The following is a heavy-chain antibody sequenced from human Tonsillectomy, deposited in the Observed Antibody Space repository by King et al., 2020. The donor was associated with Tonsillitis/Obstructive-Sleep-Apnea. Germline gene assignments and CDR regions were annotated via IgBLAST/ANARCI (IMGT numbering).Heavy chain of an antibody. Sequence: VQLVESGGVVVQPGGSLRLSCAPSGFTFDDYAMHWVRQAPGKGLEWVSLISWDGGSTYYADSVKGRFTISRDNRKNSLYMQMNSLRTEDTALYYCAKDSPNIAGAVGAFDIWGQGTMVTVSS. CDR2: ISWDGGST. J-gene: IGHJ3*02. V-gene: IGHV3-43*01. CDR3: AKDSPNIAGAVGAFDI. D-gene: IGHD6-19*01. CDR1: GFTFDDYA.